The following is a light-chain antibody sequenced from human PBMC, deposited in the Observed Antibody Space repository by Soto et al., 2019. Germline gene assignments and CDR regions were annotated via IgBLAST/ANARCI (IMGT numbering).Light chain of an antibody. CDR1: SSNIGSNI. Sequence: QSVLSQPPSASETPGQRVTISCSGSSSNIGSNIVNWYQHVPGSAPKILIYTNDQRPSGVPDRFSGAKSGTSASLAISGLQSDDEADYYCAAWDDSLNGYVFGTGTKVTLL. J-gene: IGLJ1*01. CDR3: AAWDDSLNGYV. V-gene: IGLV1-44*01. CDR2: TND.